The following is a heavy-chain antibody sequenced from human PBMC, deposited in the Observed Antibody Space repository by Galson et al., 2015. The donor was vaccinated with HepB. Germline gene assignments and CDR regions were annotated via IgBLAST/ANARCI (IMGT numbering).Heavy chain of an antibody. J-gene: IGHJ4*02. D-gene: IGHD2-8*01. CDR2: VNYSGST. CDR1: GGSFSGFY. Sequence: SETLSLTCAVYGGSFSGFYWTWIRQPPGKGLEWMGEVNYSGSTNYSPSLKSRVTISVDTSKNQVSLKLRSVIAADTAVYYCARGGGNTNATCHPFDYWGQGTPVTVSS. V-gene: IGHV4-34*01. CDR3: ARGGGNTNATCHPFDY.